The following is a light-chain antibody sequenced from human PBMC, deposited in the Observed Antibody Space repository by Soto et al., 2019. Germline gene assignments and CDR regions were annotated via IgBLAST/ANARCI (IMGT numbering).Light chain of an antibody. Sequence: QPVLTQPPSASGTPGQRVTISCSGASSNIGINTVSWYQQLPGTAPKLLIYSNNQRPSGVPDRFSGSKSGTSASLAISGLQSEDEADYYCATWDDSLNGWVFGGGTKLTVL. CDR2: SNN. CDR1: SSNIGINT. J-gene: IGLJ3*02. V-gene: IGLV1-44*01. CDR3: ATWDDSLNGWV.